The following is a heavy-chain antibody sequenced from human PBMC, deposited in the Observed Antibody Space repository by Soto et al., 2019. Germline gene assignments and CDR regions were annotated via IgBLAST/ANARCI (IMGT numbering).Heavy chain of an antibody. V-gene: IGHV3-33*01. Sequence: QVQLVESGGGVVQPGRSLRLSCAASGFTFSSYGMHWVRQAPGKGLEWVAVIWYDGSNKYYADSVKGRFTISRDNFKNTLYLQMNSLRADDTAVYYCARDYSGGSAAPDYWGQGTLVTVSS. CDR3: ARDYSGGSAAPDY. CDR1: GFTFSSYG. J-gene: IGHJ4*02. CDR2: IWYDGSNK. D-gene: IGHD2-15*01.